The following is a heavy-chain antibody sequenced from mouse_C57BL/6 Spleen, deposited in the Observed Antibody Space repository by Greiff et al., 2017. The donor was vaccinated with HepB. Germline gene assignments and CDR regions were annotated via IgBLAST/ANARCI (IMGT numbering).Heavy chain of an antibody. CDR1: GFTFSDYY. CDR3: ARQCVYDGYFDV. V-gene: IGHV5-12*01. D-gene: IGHD2-12*01. Sequence: EVQRVESGGGLVQPGGSLKLSCAASGFTFSDYYMYWVRQTPEKRLEWVAYISNGGGSTYYPDTVKGRFTISRDNAKNTLYLQMSRLKSEDTAMYYCARQCVYDGYFDVWGTGTTVTVSS. J-gene: IGHJ1*03. CDR2: ISNGGGST.